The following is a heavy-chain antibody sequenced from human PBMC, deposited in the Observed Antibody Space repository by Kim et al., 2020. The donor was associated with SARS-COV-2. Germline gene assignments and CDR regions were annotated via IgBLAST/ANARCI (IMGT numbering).Heavy chain of an antibody. CDR3: VRDFPDCSGGSCYSSYYYYGMDV. D-gene: IGHD2-15*01. CDR1: GFTFSSYS. V-gene: IGHV3-21*01. J-gene: IGHJ6*02. Sequence: GGSLRLSCAASGFTFSSYSMNWVRQAPGKGLEWVSSISSSSSYIYYADSVKGRFTISRDNAKNSLYLQMNSLRAEDTAVYYCVRDFPDCSGGSCYSSYYYYGMDVWGQGTTVTVSS. CDR2: ISSSSSYI.